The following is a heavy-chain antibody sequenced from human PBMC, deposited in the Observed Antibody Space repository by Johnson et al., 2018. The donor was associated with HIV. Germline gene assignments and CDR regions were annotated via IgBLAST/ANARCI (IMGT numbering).Heavy chain of an antibody. CDR3: ARDPSYDMAHTDGFDI. D-gene: IGHD3-22*01. V-gene: IGHV3-66*03. CDR1: GFIVSSNY. Sequence: VQLVESGGGLIQPGGSLRLSCGASGFIVSSNYMSWVRQAPGKGLEWVSLIYSGGRTHYAGSVKGRFTVSRDNSKDTLYLQMNSLRAEDTAVYYCARDPSYDMAHTDGFDIWGQGTMVTVSS. CDR2: IYSGGRT. J-gene: IGHJ3*02.